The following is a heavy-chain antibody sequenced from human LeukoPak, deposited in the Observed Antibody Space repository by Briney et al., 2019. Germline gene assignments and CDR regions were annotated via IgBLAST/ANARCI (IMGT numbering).Heavy chain of an antibody. J-gene: IGHJ4*02. CDR2: IYYSGST. Sequence: TSETLSLTCTVSGGSISSSSYYWGWIRHPPGKGLEWIGSIYYSGSTYYNPSLKSRVTISVDTSKNQFSLKLSSVTAADTAVYYCARRRGYYSPYYFDYWGQGTLVTVSS. CDR3: ARRRGYYSPYYFDY. V-gene: IGHV4-39*07. CDR1: GGSISSSSYY. D-gene: IGHD3-22*01.